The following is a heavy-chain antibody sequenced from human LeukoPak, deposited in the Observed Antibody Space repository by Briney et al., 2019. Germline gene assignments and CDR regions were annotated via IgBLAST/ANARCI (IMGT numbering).Heavy chain of an antibody. CDR3: ALSSSPCCFDY. D-gene: IGHD6-6*01. CDR2: ISGSGGST. J-gene: IGHJ4*02. CDR1: GFTFSSYA. V-gene: IGHV3-23*01. Sequence: GSLRLSCAASGFTFSSYAMSWVRQAPGKGLEWVSAISGSGGSTYYADSVKGRFTISRDNSKNTLYLQMSSLRAEDTAVYYCALSSSPCCFDYWGQGTLVTVSS.